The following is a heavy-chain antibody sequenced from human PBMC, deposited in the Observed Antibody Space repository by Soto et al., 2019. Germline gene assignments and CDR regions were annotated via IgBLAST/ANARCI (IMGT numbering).Heavy chain of an antibody. CDR1: GGSFSGYY. CDR3: ARGNLGAAAGRRERYYYGMDV. J-gene: IGHJ6*02. V-gene: IGHV4-34*01. Sequence: PSETLSLTCAVYGGSFSGYYWSWIRQPPGKGLEWIGEINHSGSTNYNPSPKSRVTISVDTSKNQFSLKLSSVTAADTAVYYCARGNLGAAAGRRERYYYGMDVWGQGTTVTVSS. D-gene: IGHD6-13*01. CDR2: INHSGST.